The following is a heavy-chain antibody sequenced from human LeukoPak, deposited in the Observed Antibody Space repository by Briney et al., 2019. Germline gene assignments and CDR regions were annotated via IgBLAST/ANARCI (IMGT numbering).Heavy chain of an antibody. CDR1: GDSITSYY. J-gene: IGHJ4*02. D-gene: IGHD3-16*01. Sequence: SETLSLTCSVSGDSITSYYWTWIRQPPGKGLEWIGYIAYSGSTSYNSSLKSRVTMSIDMSKNLFSLNLSSVTAADTAVYYCARGRLRSVLDYWGQGTLVTVSS. CDR2: IAYSGST. CDR3: ARGRLRSVLDY. V-gene: IGHV4-59*01.